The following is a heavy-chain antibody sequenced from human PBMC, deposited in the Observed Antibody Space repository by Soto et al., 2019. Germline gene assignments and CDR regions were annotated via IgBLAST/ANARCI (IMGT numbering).Heavy chain of an antibody. J-gene: IGHJ4*02. V-gene: IGHV3-23*01. D-gene: IGHD3-10*01. CDR3: AKAFTPYYGSGSSYYFTL. CDR1: GFTFSSYA. CDR2: ISGSGLNT. Sequence: EVQLLESGGGLVQPGGSLTLSCAASGFTFSSYAMSWVRQAPGKGLEWVSAISGSGLNTYYAESVKGRFTISRDNSKNTLYLQLNSLRAEDTAIYYCAKAFTPYYGSGSSYYFTLWGQGTLVTVSS.